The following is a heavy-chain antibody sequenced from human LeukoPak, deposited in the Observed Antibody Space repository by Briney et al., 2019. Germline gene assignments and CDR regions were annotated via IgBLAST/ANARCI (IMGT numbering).Heavy chain of an antibody. CDR1: GGSISSGGYS. D-gene: IGHD3-10*01. J-gene: IGHJ5*02. CDR3: ARVFMVRGSRWFDP. Sequence: PSQTLSLTCAVSGGSISSGGYSWSWIRQPPGKGLEWIGYIYHSGSTYYNPPLKSRVTISVDRSKNQYSLKLSSVTAADTAVYYCARVFMVRGSRWFDPWGQGTLVTVSS. V-gene: IGHV4-30-2*01. CDR2: IYHSGST.